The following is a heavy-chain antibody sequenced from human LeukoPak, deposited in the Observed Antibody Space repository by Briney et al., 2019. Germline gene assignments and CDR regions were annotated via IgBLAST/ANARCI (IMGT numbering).Heavy chain of an antibody. CDR1: GYSFTSYW. CDR3: ARLLPTVPNAFDI. CDR2: IYPGDSDT. Sequence: GESLKISCKGSGYSFTSYWIGWVRQMPGKGLEWMGIIYPGDSDTRYSPSFQGQVTISADKSISTAYLQWSSPKASDTAMYYCARLLPTVPNAFDIWGQGTMVTVSS. V-gene: IGHV5-51*01. D-gene: IGHD4-17*01. J-gene: IGHJ3*02.